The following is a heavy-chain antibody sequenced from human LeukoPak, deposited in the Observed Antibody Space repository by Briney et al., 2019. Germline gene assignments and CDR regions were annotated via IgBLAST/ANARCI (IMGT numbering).Heavy chain of an antibody. J-gene: IGHJ3*02. V-gene: IGHV5-51*01. CDR1: GYSFTSYW. D-gene: IGHD3-10*01. CDR2: IYPGDSDT. Sequence: GESLKISCKGSGYSFTSYWIGWVRQMPGKGLEWMGIIYPGDSDTRYSPSFQGQVTISADKSISTAYLQWSSLKASDTAMYYCARQLVRDVIRGVITPEAFDIWGQGTMVTVSS. CDR3: ARQLVRDVIRGVITPEAFDI.